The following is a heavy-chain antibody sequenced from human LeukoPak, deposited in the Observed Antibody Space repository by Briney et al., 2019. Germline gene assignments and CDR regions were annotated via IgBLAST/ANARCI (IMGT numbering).Heavy chain of an antibody. D-gene: IGHD6-13*01. CDR1: GGSISSYY. V-gene: IGHV4-59*08. CDR3: ARLGIAAAGYFDY. J-gene: IGHJ4*02. Sequence: SETLSLTCTVSGGSISSYYWSWIRQPPGKGPEWIGYIYYSGSTNYNPSLKSRVTISVDTSKNQFSLKLSSVTAADTAVYYCARLGIAAAGYFDYWGQGTLVTVSS. CDR2: IYYSGST.